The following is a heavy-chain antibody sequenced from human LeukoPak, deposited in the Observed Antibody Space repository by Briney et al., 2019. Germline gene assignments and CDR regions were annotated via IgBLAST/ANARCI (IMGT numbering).Heavy chain of an antibody. D-gene: IGHD3-16*02. CDR1: GGSLNGYY. CDR3: ARGAYDYVWGSYRLPYFDY. J-gene: IGHJ4*02. CDR2: GGNSGGT. Sequence: PSETLSLTCAVYGGSLNGYYWSWIRQPPGKGLEWIGEGGNSGGTKFNPSLKSRVTISVDRSKNQFSLKLSSVTAADTAVYYCARGAYDYVWGSYRLPYFDYWGQGTLVTVSS. V-gene: IGHV4-34*01.